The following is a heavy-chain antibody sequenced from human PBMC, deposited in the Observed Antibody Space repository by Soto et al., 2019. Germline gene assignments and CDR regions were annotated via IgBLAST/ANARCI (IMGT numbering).Heavy chain of an antibody. CDR2: IIPIFGTA. J-gene: IGHJ6*02. Sequence: VASVKVSCKASGGTFSSYAISWVRQAPGQGLEWMGGIIPIFGTANYAQKFQGRVTITADESTSTAYMELSSLRSEDTAVYYCARYYDILTGYHLALYGMDVWGQGTTVTVSS. D-gene: IGHD3-9*01. V-gene: IGHV1-69*13. CDR3: ARYYDILTGYHLALYGMDV. CDR1: GGTFSSYA.